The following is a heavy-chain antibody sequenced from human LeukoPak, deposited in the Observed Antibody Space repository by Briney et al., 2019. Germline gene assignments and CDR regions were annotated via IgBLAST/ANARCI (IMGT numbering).Heavy chain of an antibody. CDR3: ARDRYGDGFAHFDY. J-gene: IGHJ4*02. CDR2: ITPSAGT. CDR1: GYTFTSYA. Sequence: ASVKVSCKASGYTFTSYAMHWVRQAPGEGLEWMGWITPSAGTNYPQKFPGRVAITRDTSITTAYMDLSRLTSDDTAVYYCARDRYGDGFAHFDYWGQGALVTVSS. V-gene: IGHV1-2*02. D-gene: IGHD5-24*01.